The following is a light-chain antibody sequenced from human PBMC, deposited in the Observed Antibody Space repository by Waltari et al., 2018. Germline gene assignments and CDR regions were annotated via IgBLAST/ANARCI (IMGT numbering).Light chain of an antibody. V-gene: IGLV2-8*01. CDR2: EVS. J-gene: IGLJ2*01. Sequence: QSALTPPPSASGSPGQSVTISCTATSRYVGAHNYVPWYQQPPGKAPHLMLFEVSKRPSGVPDRFSGSKSGNTASLTVSGLQAEDEADYYCSSYAGSNDVVFGGGTRLTVL. CDR1: SRYVGAHNY. CDR3: SSYAGSNDVV.